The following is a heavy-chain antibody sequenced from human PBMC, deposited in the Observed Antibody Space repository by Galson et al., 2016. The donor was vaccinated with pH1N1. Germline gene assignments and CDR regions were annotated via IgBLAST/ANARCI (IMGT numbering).Heavy chain of an antibody. D-gene: IGHD2-2*01. Sequence: RQAPGKGLEWVSSISGSFSSGNRYYADSVKGRFTISRDNAKNTVYLQMNSLGADDTGVYYCASLSTSWSSPSFAIDLWGQGTLVTVSS. J-gene: IGHJ5*02. V-gene: IGHV3-23*01. CDR3: ASLSTSWSSPSFAIDL. CDR2: ISGSFSSGNR.